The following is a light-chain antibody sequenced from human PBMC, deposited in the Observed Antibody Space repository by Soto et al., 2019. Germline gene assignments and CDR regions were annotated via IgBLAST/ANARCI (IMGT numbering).Light chain of an antibody. CDR3: QQYNSYQYT. J-gene: IGKJ2*01. CDR1: QSISSW. V-gene: IGKV1-5*01. CDR2: DGS. Sequence: DIQMTQSPSTLSASVGDRVTITCRASQSISSWLAWYQQKPGKAPKLQIYDGSSLESGVPSRFSGSGSGTEFTLTISSLQPDDFATYYCQQYNSYQYTFGQGTKVDIK.